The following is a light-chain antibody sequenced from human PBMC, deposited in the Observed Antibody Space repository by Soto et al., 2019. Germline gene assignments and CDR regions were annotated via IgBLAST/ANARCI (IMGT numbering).Light chain of an antibody. CDR3: QQYDSQSYT. Sequence: DIQMTQSPSTLSASVGDRVTITCRASQSISSWLAWYQQKPGKAPKLLIYKASSLESGVPSRFGGSGSGTEFTLTISSLQPDDFATYYCQQYDSQSYTFGQGTKLEIK. V-gene: IGKV1-5*03. CDR2: KAS. CDR1: QSISSW. J-gene: IGKJ2*01.